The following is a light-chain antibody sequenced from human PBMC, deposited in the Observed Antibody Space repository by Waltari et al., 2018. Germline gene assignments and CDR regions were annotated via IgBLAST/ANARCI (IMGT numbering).Light chain of an antibody. Sequence: DIVMTQSPDSLAVSLGERATINCKSSQSVLYTSNNKNYLAWYQQKPGQRPKLLISWASTRESGVPERFSGSGSGTDFALTISSLQAEDVAVYFCQHYYSAPVTFGGGTRVEIQ. CDR3: QHYYSAPVT. J-gene: IGKJ4*01. V-gene: IGKV4-1*01. CDR1: QSVLYTSNNKNY. CDR2: WAS.